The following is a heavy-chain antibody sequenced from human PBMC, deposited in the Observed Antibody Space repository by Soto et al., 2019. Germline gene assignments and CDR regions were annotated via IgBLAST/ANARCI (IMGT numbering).Heavy chain of an antibody. CDR1: GYTFTGYY. V-gene: IGHV1-2*02. D-gene: IGHD6-13*01. CDR3: ARDPPGSIAAAGTRYYYYGMDV. Sequence: ASVKVSCKAFGYTFTGYYMHWVLQAPGQGLEWMGWINPNSGGTNYAQKFQGRVTTTRDTSISTAYMELSRLRSDDTAVYYCARDPPGSIAAAGTRYYYYGMDVWGQGTTVTVSS. CDR2: INPNSGGT. J-gene: IGHJ6*02.